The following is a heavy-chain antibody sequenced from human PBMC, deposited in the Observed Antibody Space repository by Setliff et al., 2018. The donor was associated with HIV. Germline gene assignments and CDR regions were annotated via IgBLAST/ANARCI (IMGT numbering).Heavy chain of an antibody. CDR3: ARVEAKVRGATYGMDV. Sequence: SETLSLTCTISGGSVTDYFWNWIRQPPGKGLEWIATIYNSGNSVSNPSLKSRVTISVDTSKNQFSLTLNSVTAADTAVYYCARVEAKVRGATYGMDVWGQGTTVTVSS. J-gene: IGHJ6*02. CDR2: IYNSGNS. D-gene: IGHD3-10*01. CDR1: GGSVTDYF. V-gene: IGHV4-59*02.